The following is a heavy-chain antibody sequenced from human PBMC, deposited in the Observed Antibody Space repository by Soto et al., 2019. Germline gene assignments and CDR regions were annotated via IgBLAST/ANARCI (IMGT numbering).Heavy chain of an antibody. J-gene: IGHJ4*02. CDR1: GFTFSSYG. CDR2: IWYDGSNK. V-gene: IGHV3-33*01. CDR3: ARDPIAVAGGDFDY. D-gene: IGHD6-19*01. Sequence: GGSLRLSCAASGFTFSSYGMHWVRQAPGKGLEWVAVIWYDGSNKYYADSVKGRFTISRDNSKNTLYLQMNSLRAEDTAVYYCARDPIAVAGGDFDYWGQGTLVTVSS.